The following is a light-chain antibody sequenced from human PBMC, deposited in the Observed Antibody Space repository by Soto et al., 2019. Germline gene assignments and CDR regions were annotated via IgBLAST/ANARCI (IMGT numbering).Light chain of an antibody. CDR2: RNN. CDR3: AAWDDSLSGVV. CDR1: SSNIGSNY. Sequence: QSVLTQPPSASGTPGQRVTISCSGSSSNIGSNYVYWYQQLPGTAPKLLIYRNNQRPSGVPDRFSGSKSGTSASLAISGLRSEDEAHYYCAAWDDSLSGVVFGGGTTLTAL. V-gene: IGLV1-47*01. J-gene: IGLJ2*01.